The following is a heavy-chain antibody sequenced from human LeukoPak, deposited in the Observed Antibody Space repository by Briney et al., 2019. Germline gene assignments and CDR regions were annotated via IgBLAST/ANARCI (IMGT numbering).Heavy chain of an antibody. Sequence: PGGSLRLSCAASGFTVSSNYMSWVRQAPGKGLEWVSNIYSGGRTHYADSVRGRFTVSRDNSKNTLYLQINSLRTEDTAVYYCARERHGRLVHWGQGTLVTVSS. D-gene: IGHD6-25*01. V-gene: IGHV3-66*02. CDR2: IYSGGRT. J-gene: IGHJ4*02. CDR3: ARERHGRLVH. CDR1: GFTVSSNY.